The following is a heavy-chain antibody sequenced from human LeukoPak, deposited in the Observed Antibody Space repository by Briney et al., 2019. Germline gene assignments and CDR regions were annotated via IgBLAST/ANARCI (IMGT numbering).Heavy chain of an antibody. V-gene: IGHV3-23*01. Sequence: TGGSLRLSCAASGFTFGNYAMNWVRQAPGKGLEWVSGTTVSGDSTYYAGSVKGRFTISRDNSKNTVYLQMNSLRADDTAVYFCAKDYRVIRYFDNWGQGTLVTVSS. CDR3: AKDYRVIRYFDN. D-gene: IGHD3-16*02. CDR2: TTVSGDST. CDR1: GFTFGNYA. J-gene: IGHJ4*02.